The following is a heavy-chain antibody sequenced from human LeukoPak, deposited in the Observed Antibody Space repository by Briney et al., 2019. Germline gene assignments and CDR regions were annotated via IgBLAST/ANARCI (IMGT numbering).Heavy chain of an antibody. J-gene: IGHJ4*02. CDR1: GITLSNYG. Sequence: PGGSLRLSCAVSGITLSNYGMSWVCQAPGKGLEWVAGMSGSGGRTNYADSVKGRFTISRDNPKNTLYLQMNSLRAEDTAVYFCAKRGVVIRVILVGFHKEAYYFDSWGQGALVTVSS. CDR3: AKRGVVIRVILVGFHKEAYYFDS. D-gene: IGHD3-22*01. V-gene: IGHV3-23*01. CDR2: MSGSGGRT.